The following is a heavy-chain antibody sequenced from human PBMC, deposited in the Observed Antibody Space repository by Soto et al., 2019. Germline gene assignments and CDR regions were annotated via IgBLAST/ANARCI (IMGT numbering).Heavy chain of an antibody. CDR3: AGGVVITYYYYGMDV. CDR1: GYTFTSYD. Sequence: ASVTVSCKASGYTFTSYDINWVRQATGQGLEWMGWMNPNSGNTGYAQKFQGRVTITADESTSTAYMELSSLRSEGTAVYYCAGGVVITYYYYGMDVWGQGTTVTVSS. V-gene: IGHV1-8*01. J-gene: IGHJ6*02. D-gene: IGHD3-3*01. CDR2: MNPNSGNT.